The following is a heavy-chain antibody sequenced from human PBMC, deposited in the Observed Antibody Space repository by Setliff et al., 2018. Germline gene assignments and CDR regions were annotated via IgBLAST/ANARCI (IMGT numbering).Heavy chain of an antibody. Sequence: GGSLRLSCAASGFTFSDIWMNWVRQAPGKGLEWVGRIKANTDGGAADYAAPVKGRFTISRDDSKDMLYLEMNNLKTEDTGFYYCTMKDERYYYGSGIFPDPWGQGTLVTVSS. CDR3: TMKDERYYYGSGIFPDP. CDR1: GFTFSDIW. J-gene: IGHJ5*02. D-gene: IGHD3-10*01. V-gene: IGHV3-15*01. CDR2: IKANTDGGAA.